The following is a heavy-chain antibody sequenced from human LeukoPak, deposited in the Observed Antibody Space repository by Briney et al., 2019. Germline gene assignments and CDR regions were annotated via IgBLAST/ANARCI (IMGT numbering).Heavy chain of an antibody. Sequence: SETLSLICTVSGGSVSNNAYYWGGIRQPPGKGLEWIGSVSYSGTTYYNPSLKTRVTISVETSKNQFSLELSSVTAADTAVYYCARQLYATMVRGILNWYDSWGQGTLVIVSS. J-gene: IGHJ5*01. CDR1: GGSVSNNAYY. V-gene: IGHV4-39*01. CDR3: ARQLYATMVRGILNWYDS. D-gene: IGHD3-10*01. CDR2: VSYSGTT.